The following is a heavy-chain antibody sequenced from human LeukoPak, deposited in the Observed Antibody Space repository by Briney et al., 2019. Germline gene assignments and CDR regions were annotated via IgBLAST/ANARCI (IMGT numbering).Heavy chain of an antibody. J-gene: IGHJ5*02. Sequence: GGSLRLSCAATCFTVSDNYMNWVRQAPGKGLEWVAVIHSTGTAYYADSVRGRFTISRDNSKNSLYFQMNGLRAEDTAVYYCVRGRRWFDPWGQGTLVIVSS. CDR3: VRGRRWFDP. V-gene: IGHV3-53*01. CDR1: CFTVSDNY. CDR2: IHSTGTA.